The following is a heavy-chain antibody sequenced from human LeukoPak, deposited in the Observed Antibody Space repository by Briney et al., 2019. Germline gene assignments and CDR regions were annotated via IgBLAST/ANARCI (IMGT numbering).Heavy chain of an antibody. CDR1: GGTFSSYA. CDR2: IIPIFGTA. CDR3: ARDGRDGYNQSGGDY. Sequence: VKVSCKASGGTFSSYAISWVRQSPGQWLEWMGGIIPIFGTANYAQKFQGRVTITADESTSTAYMELSSLRSEDTAVYYCARDGRDGYNQSGGDYWGQGTLVTVSS. D-gene: IGHD5-24*01. J-gene: IGHJ4*02. V-gene: IGHV1-69*13.